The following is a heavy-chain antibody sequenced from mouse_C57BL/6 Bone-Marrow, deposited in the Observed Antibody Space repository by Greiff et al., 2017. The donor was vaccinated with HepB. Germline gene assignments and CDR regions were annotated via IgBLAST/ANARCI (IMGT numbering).Heavy chain of an antibody. CDR1: GFTFSSYG. D-gene: IGHD1-1*01. CDR3: ARHGPVVARRFAY. J-gene: IGHJ3*01. CDR2: ISSGGSYT. V-gene: IGHV5-6*01. Sequence: EVQLVESGGDLVKPGGSLKLSCAASGFTFSSYGMSWVRQTPDKRLEWVATISSGGSYTSYPDSVKGRFTISRDNAKNTLYLQMSRLKSEDTAMYYCARHGPVVARRFAYWGQGTLVTVSA.